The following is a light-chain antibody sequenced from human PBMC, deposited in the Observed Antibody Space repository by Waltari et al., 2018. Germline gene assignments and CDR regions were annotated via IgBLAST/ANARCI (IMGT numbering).Light chain of an antibody. J-gene: IGKJ2*01. CDR2: GAS. Sequence: DIQMTQSPSSVSASVGDRVTSTCRASQDIRSLLAWYQQKPGRAPKLLIYGASTLQTGVSSRFSGGESGTNFTLTINSLQPEDFATYYCQQAHRLPFIFGQGTKLEFK. CDR1: QDIRSL. CDR3: QQAHRLPFI. V-gene: IGKV1-12*01.